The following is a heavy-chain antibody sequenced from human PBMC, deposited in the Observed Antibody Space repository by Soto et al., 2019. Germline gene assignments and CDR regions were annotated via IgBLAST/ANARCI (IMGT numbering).Heavy chain of an antibody. CDR2: INAGNGNT. Sequence: GASVKVSCKASGYTFTSYAMHWVRQAPGQRLEWMGWINAGNGNTKYSQKFQGRVTITRDTSASTAYMELSSLRSEDTAVYYCAGLAGRYYYDQKRAFDPWGQGTLVTVSS. CDR1: GYTFTSYA. J-gene: IGHJ5*02. V-gene: IGHV1-3*01. CDR3: AGLAGRYYYDQKRAFDP. D-gene: IGHD3-22*01.